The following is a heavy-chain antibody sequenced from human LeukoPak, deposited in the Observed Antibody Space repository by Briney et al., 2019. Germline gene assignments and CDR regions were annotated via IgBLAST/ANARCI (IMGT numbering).Heavy chain of an antibody. CDR1: GYSISSGYY. CDR3: ARDRGGLSALLYYDILTGYVDI. V-gene: IGHV4-38-2*02. D-gene: IGHD3-9*01. Sequence: SETLSLTCTVSGYSISSGYYWGWIRQPPGKGLEWIGSIYHSGSTYYNPSLKSRVTISVDTSKNQFSLKLSSVTAADTAVYYCARDRGGLSALLYYDILTGYVDIWGQGTMVTVSS. CDR2: IYHSGST. J-gene: IGHJ3*02.